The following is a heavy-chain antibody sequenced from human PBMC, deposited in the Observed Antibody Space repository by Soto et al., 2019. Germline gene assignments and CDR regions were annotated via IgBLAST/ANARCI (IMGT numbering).Heavy chain of an antibody. CDR3: ARGVRTGFFGMDV. CDR2: IIPMFGTS. D-gene: IGHD3-10*01. V-gene: IGHV1-69*13. CDR1: GGTFSNYA. J-gene: IGHJ6*02. Sequence: SVKVSCKASGGTFSNYAISWVRQAPGQGLEWVGGIIPMFGTSNYAQNFQGRVSITADESTSTAYMELSSLRSEDTAVYYCARGVRTGFFGMDVWGQGTTVTVSS.